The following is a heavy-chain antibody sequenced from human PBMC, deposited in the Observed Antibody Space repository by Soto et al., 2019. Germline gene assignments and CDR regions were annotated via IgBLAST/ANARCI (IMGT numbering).Heavy chain of an antibody. CDR3: ARDRGGDGYNSHYFDY. CDR2: IYYSGST. CDR1: GGSVSSKTYY. Sequence: QVQLRESGPGLVKSSETLSLTCTVFGGSVSSKTYYWSWIRQPPGKGLEWIGNIYYSGSTNYSHSLNSPVTISVDTSKNQFSLKLTAVTAADTAVYYCARDRGGDGYNSHYFDYWGQGALVTVSS. V-gene: IGHV4-61*01. D-gene: IGHD2-21*01. J-gene: IGHJ4*02.